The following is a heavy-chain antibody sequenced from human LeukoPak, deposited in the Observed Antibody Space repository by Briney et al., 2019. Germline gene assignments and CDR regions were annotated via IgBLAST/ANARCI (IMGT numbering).Heavy chain of an antibody. J-gene: IGHJ4*02. CDR1: GFTFSSYG. Sequence: GGSLRLSCAASGFTFSSYGMHWVRQAPGKGLEGVAFIRYDGSNKYYADSVKGRFTISRDNSKNTLYLQMNSLRAEDTAVYYCAKDRVLLWFGELGFGYWGQGTLVTVSS. CDR2: IRYDGSNK. D-gene: IGHD3-10*01. CDR3: AKDRVLLWFGELGFGY. V-gene: IGHV3-30*02.